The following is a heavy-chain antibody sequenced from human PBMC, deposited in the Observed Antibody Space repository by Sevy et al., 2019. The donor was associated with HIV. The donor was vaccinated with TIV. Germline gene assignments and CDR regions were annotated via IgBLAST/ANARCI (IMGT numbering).Heavy chain of an antibody. CDR1: GFTFNNAW. Sequence: GGSLRVSCAVSGFTFNNAWMNWVRQAPGTGLQWVGLIKSKIDGETTDYAAPVKGRFTISRDDSKNTLYLQMNSLKIEDTAVYYCATAPGYYDSAPFDYWGPGTLVTVSS. J-gene: IGHJ4*02. D-gene: IGHD3-22*01. CDR2: IKSKIDGETT. V-gene: IGHV3-15*01. CDR3: ATAPGYYDSAPFDY.